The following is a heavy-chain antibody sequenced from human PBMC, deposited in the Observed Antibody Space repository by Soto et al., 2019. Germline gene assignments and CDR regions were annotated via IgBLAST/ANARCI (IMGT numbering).Heavy chain of an antibody. CDR1: GFTFSSYE. CDR2: ISTSGTTI. Sequence: CGSLRLSCSAAGFTFSSYEMNWVRQAPGKRLEWVSYISTSGTTIYNADSVKGRFTISRDNAKNSLYLQMSSLRPEDTAVYYCARVGGLGGPWEKYDYWGQGTLVDVSS. D-gene: IGHD2-15*01. J-gene: IGHJ4*02. V-gene: IGHV3-48*03. CDR3: ARVGGLGGPWEKYDY.